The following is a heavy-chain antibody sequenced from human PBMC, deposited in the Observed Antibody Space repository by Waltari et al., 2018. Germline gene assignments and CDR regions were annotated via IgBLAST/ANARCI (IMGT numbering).Heavy chain of an antibody. Sequence: QVQLQESGPGLVKPSETLSLTCTVSGGSISSYYWSWIRQPPGKGLEWIGYIYYSGSTNSNPSLKSRITISVDTSKNQFSLKLSSVTAADTAVYYCASGRDGYNDDAFDIWGQGTMVTVSS. CDR2: IYYSGST. CDR3: ASGRDGYNDDAFDI. J-gene: IGHJ3*02. CDR1: GGSISSYY. V-gene: IGHV4-59*01. D-gene: IGHD5-12*01.